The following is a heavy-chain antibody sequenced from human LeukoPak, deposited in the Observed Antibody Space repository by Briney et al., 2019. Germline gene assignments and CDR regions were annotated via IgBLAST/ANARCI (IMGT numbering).Heavy chain of an antibody. J-gene: IGHJ3*02. CDR3: AKHLYYYDSSGPCDI. CDR2: ISDSGGST. Sequence: QTGGSLRLSCAASGFTFSSYAMSWVRQAPGKGLEWVSVISDSGGSTYYADSVKGRFTISRDNSKNTLYLQMNSLRAEDTAVYYCAKHLYYYDSSGPCDIWGQGTMVTVSP. V-gene: IGHV3-23*01. CDR1: GFTFSSYA. D-gene: IGHD3-22*01.